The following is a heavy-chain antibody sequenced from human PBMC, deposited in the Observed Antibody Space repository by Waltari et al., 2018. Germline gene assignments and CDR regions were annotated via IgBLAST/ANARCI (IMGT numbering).Heavy chain of an antibody. CDR3: ARQRYYNDRSGPRGWRLEY. V-gene: IGHV4-39*01. J-gene: IGHJ4*02. Sequence: QSLVQESGPGLVKPSETLSLTCTVTGGSVISSAYYWAWIRQPPGKGLEWLGTVFYPGTTYYNPSLVSRGTISADTSSDQFSLNLSSVSAADTAIYYCARQRYYNDRSGPRGWRLEYWGQGALVAVSS. CDR1: GGSVISSAYY. CDR2: VFYPGTT. D-gene: IGHD3-22*01.